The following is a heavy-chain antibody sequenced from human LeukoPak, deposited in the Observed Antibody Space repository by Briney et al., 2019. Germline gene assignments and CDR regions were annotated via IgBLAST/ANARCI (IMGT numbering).Heavy chain of an antibody. CDR2: IGGSGGNT. CDR3: AKDSVVVPAAPYGMDV. J-gene: IGHJ6*02. Sequence: GSLRLSCAASGVTFKNYAMSRVRQAPGKGLEWVSTIGGSGGNTYYADSVKGRFTISRDNSRNTLYLQMSSLRAEDTAVYYCAKDSVVVPAAPYGMDVWGQGTTVTVSS. V-gene: IGHV3-23*01. CDR1: GVTFKNYA. D-gene: IGHD2-2*01.